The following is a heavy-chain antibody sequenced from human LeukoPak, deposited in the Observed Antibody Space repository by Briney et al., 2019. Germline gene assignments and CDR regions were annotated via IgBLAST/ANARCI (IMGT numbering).Heavy chain of an antibody. CDR3: AKDYYGSGSYYNTNWFDP. J-gene: IGHJ5*02. D-gene: IGHD3-10*01. CDR2: ISSSGGTT. Sequence: GGSLRLSCAASGFTFSTYAVNWVRQAPGKGLEWVSAISSSGGTTYYADSVKGRFSISRDNSKNTLYLQMNSLRAEDTAVYYCAKDYYGSGSYYNTNWFDPWGQGTLVTVSS. CDR1: GFTFSTYA. V-gene: IGHV3-23*01.